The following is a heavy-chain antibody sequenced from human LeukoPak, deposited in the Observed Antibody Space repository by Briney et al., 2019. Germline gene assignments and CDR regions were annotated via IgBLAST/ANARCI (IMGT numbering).Heavy chain of an antibody. V-gene: IGHV3-64D*09. Sequence: GGSLRLSCSASGFTFSAYAMYWVRQAQAPGLEYVSGISNDGSRSFYADSVKGRFTISRDNSKNTLYLQMSSLRAEDTALYYCVKITSVTGGDCWGQGTRLTVSS. CDR2: ISNDGSRS. J-gene: IGHJ4*02. D-gene: IGHD1-1*01. CDR3: VKITSVTGGDC. CDR1: GFTFSAYA.